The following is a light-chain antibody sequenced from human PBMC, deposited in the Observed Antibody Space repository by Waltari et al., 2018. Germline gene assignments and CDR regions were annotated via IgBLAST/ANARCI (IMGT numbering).Light chain of an antibody. V-gene: IGLV2-14*01. J-gene: IGLJ1*01. CDR1: SSDVGGYNY. Sequence: QSALTQPASVSGSPGQSITISCTGTSSDVGGYNYVSWYQQHPGKAPKLMIYEVSNRPSGVSNRFAGSNACNTASLTISGLQAEDEADYYCSSYTSSSSPYVFGTGTKVTVL. CDR2: EVS. CDR3: SSYTSSSSPYV.